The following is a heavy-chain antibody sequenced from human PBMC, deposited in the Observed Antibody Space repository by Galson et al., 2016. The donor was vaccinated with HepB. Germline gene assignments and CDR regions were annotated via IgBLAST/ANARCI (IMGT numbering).Heavy chain of an antibody. Sequence: SLRLSCAASGFTFDDYSMHWVRQAPGKGLEWVSLINWDGGRTYYADSVKGRFTISRDNNKNSLYLQMNSLRTEDTAFYYCAKGGGGTDFNYYGLDVWGQGTTVTVSS. V-gene: IGHV3-43*01. CDR2: INWDGGRT. D-gene: IGHD4-23*01. J-gene: IGHJ6*02. CDR3: AKGGGGTDFNYYGLDV. CDR1: GFTFDDYS.